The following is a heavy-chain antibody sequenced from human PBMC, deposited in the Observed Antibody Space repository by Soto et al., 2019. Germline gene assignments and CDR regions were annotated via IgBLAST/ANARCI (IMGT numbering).Heavy chain of an antibody. Sequence: NPSETLSLTCAVDGGSFSRYYWSWIRQPPGKGLEWIGEINHSGSTNYNPSLKSRVTISVDTSKNQFSLKLSSVTAADTAVDDFAGDLYGDYFGYWGQGNMVSV. D-gene: IGHD4-17*01. CDR2: INHSGST. J-gene: IGHJ4*02. CDR3: AGDLYGDYFGY. V-gene: IGHV4-34*01. CDR1: GGSFSRYY.